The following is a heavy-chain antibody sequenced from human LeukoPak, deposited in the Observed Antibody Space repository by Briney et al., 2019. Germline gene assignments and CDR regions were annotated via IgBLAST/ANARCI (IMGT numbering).Heavy chain of an antibody. CDR2: ISAYNGNT. J-gene: IGHJ5*02. Sequence: GASVKVSCKASGYTFTSYGISWVRQAPGQGLEWMGWISAYNGNTNYAQKLQGRVTMTTDTSTSTAYMELRSLRSDDTAVYYCARGLGYCSSTSCYPWFDPWGQGTLVTVSS. D-gene: IGHD2-2*01. V-gene: IGHV1-18*01. CDR1: GYTFTSYG. CDR3: ARGLGYCSSTSCYPWFDP.